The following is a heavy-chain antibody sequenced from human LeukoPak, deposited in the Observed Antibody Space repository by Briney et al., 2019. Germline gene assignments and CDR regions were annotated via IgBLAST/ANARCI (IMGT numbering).Heavy chain of an antibody. CDR3: ARDDLDFWSGFDY. J-gene: IGHJ4*02. CDR2: ISSGSKYI. CDR1: GFSFSGYS. D-gene: IGHD3-3*01. Sequence: GGSLRLSCAASGFSFSGYSMNWVRQAPGKGLEWVSSISSGSKYIYYADSVKGRFTISRDNARNSLYPQMSGLRAEDTAVYYCARDDLDFWSGFDYWGQGTLVTVSS. V-gene: IGHV3-21*01.